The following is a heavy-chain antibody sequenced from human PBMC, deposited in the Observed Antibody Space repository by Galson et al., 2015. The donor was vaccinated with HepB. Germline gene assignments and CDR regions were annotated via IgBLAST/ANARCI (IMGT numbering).Heavy chain of an antibody. CDR3: ARDNRIVVVVAATLERQLYYGMDV. CDR2: IKQDGSEK. V-gene: IGHV3-7*01. Sequence: LRLSCAASGFTFSSYWMSWVRQAPGKGLEWVANIKQDGSEKYYVDSVKGRFTISRDNAKNSLYLQMNSLRAEDTAVYYCARDNRIVVVVAATLERQLYYGMDVWGQGTTVTVSS. CDR1: GFTFSSYW. D-gene: IGHD2-15*01. J-gene: IGHJ6*02.